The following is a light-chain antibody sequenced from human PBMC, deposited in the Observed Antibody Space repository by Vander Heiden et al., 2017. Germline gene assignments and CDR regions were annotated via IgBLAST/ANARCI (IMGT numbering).Light chain of an antibody. CDR2: EDS. CDR3: YSTDSSGLGV. CDR1: ELPKKY. Sequence: SYELTQPPSVSVSPGQTARITCSGDELPKKYASWYQQKSGQAPVLVIYEDSKRPSGIPERFSGSGSGTMATLTISGAQVEDEADYYCYSTDSSGLGVFGTGTRVTVL. J-gene: IGLJ1*01. V-gene: IGLV3-10*01.